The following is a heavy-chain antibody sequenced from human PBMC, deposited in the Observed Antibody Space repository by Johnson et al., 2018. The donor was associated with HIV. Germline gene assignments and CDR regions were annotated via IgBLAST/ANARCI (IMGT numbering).Heavy chain of an antibody. CDR2: IKRDGSEK. CDR3: AREEGDYGDSITDDVFDF. Sequence: EQLVESGGGVVQPGRSLRLSCAASGFTFSNYWMSWVRQAPGKGLEWVASIKRDGSEKYYVDSVRGRFSVSRDNTKKSLYLQMNSLIAEDTAVYYCAREEGDYGDSITDDVFDFWGQGTVVTVSS. CDR1: GFTFSNYW. V-gene: IGHV3-7*01. J-gene: IGHJ3*01. D-gene: IGHD4-17*01.